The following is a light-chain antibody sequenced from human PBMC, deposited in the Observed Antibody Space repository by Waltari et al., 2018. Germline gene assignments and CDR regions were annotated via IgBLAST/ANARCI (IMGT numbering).Light chain of an antibody. V-gene: IGKV3-15*01. CDR3: QQYNNWPPYT. CDR2: SAS. CDR1: QTVGSN. Sequence: EIVMTQSPATLSVSPGERATLSCRASQTVGSNLAWYQQNPGPAPRLRIYSASTRAPGIPARFSGSGSGTEFTLTISSLQSEDFAVYYCQQYNNWPPYTFGQGTKLEMK. J-gene: IGKJ2*01.